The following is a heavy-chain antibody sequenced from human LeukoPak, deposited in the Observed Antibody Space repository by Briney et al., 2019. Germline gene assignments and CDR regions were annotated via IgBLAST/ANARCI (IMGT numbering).Heavy chain of an antibody. CDR2: IYYSGST. CDR1: GGSISSYY. J-gene: IGHJ4*02. D-gene: IGHD1-7*01. Sequence: SETLSLTCTVSGGSISSYYWSWIRQPPGKGLEWIGYIYYSGSTNYNPSLKSRVTTSVDRSKNQFSLKLSSVTAADTAVYYCARDTSQTGTTRGYWGQGTLVTVSS. V-gene: IGHV4-59*12. CDR3: ARDTSQTGTTRGY.